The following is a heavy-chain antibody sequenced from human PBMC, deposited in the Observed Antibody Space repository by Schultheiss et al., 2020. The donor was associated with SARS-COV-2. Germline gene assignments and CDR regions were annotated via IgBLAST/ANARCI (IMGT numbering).Heavy chain of an antibody. J-gene: IGHJ4*02. D-gene: IGHD6-19*01. CDR3: AKGTWYGSEQGGY. CDR2: IWFDGSQK. CDR1: GFTFSRYG. V-gene: IGHV3-30*02. Sequence: GGSLRLSCAASGFTFSRYGIHWVRQAPGKGLEWVAVIWFDGSQKFYADSVKGRFTISRDNSENTSFLQMNSLRTEDTAVYYCAKGTWYGSEQGGYWGQGTLVTVSS.